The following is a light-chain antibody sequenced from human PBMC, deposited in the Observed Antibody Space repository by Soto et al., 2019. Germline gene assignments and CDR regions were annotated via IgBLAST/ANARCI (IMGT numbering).Light chain of an antibody. J-gene: IGKJ2*01. CDR1: QSISNF. V-gene: IGKV1-39*01. Sequence: DIRMTQSPSSLSASVGDRVTITCRAGQSISNFLNWYQQKPGEAPKLLIYGASTLRSGVPSRFSGSGSGTHFTLTISSLQPEDFATYYCQQSYNTPRTFGRGTSLEIK. CDR2: GAS. CDR3: QQSYNTPRT.